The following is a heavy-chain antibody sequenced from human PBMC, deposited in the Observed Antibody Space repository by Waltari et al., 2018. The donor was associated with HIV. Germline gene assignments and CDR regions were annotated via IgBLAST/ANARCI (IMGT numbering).Heavy chain of an antibody. CDR2: INTGNGNT. CDR3: TRDEFSSWSQSGGMDV. Sequence: QVQLVQSGAAVKKPGASVKVSCKPSGYTFVASAIRWVRQAPGQRLEWMGWINTGNGNTKYSQEFQGRVSITRDTSASTVFMELSRLRSEDTALYYCTRDEFSSWSQSGGMDVWGQGTTVTVS. V-gene: IGHV1-3*04. CDR1: GYTFVASA. D-gene: IGHD6-13*01. J-gene: IGHJ6*02.